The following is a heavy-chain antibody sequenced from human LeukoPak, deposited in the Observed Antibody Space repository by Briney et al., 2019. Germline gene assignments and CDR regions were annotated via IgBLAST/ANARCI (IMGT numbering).Heavy chain of an antibody. CDR1: EYSFTTYY. CDR3: ARHLGRGEYDSSGY. Sequence: GESLKISCKGSEYSFTTYYIGWVRQMPGKGLEWMGVIYPGDSDTKYSPSFQGQVTISADKSTSTAYLQWSSLKASDTAMYYCARHLGRGEYDSSGYWGQGTLVTVSS. J-gene: IGHJ4*02. CDR2: IYPGDSDT. V-gene: IGHV5-51*01. D-gene: IGHD3-22*01.